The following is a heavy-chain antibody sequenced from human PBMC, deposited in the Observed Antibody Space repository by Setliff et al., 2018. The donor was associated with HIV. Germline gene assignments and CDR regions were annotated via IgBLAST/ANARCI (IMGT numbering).Heavy chain of an antibody. CDR1: GFTLSSYS. J-gene: IGHJ4*01. D-gene: IGHD1-26*01. CDR2: IGSSSSPI. V-gene: IGHV3-48*04. CDR3: ARDRGGSDYFDY. Sequence: GGSLRLSCEASGFTLSSYSMNWVRQAPGKGLEWVSYIGSSSSPIYYADSLKGRFTISRDNAKNSLYLQMNSLRPEDTAVFYCARDRGGSDYFDYWGRGTLVTVSS.